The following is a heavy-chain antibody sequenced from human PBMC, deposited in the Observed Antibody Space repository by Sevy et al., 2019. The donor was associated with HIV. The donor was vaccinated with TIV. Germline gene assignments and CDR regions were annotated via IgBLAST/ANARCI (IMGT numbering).Heavy chain of an antibody. CDR1: GFTFSSYA. CDR2: ISGSGGST. J-gene: IGHJ4*02. V-gene: IGHV3-23*01. Sequence: GESLKISCAASGFTFSSYAMSWVRQAPGKGLEWVSAISGSGGSTYYADSVKGRFTISRDNSKNTLYLQMNSLRAEDTAIYYCAKMAPRVRGVSGGDYWGQGTLVTVSS. D-gene: IGHD3-10*01. CDR3: AKMAPRVRGVSGGDY.